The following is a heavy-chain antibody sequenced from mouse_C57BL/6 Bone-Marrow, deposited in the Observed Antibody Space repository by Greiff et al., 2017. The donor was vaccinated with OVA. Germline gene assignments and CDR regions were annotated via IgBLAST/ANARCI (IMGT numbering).Heavy chain of an antibody. D-gene: IGHD2-4*01. CDR3: AREIYYDYDEDYYAMDY. CDR1: GYTFTSYW. Sequence: VQLQQPGAELVKPGASVKLSCKASGYTFTSYWMHWVKQRPGQGLEWIGMIHPNSGSTNYNEKFKSKATLTVDKSSSTAYMQLSSLTSEDSAVYYCAREIYYDYDEDYYAMDYWGQGTSVTVSS. CDR2: IHPNSGST. J-gene: IGHJ4*01. V-gene: IGHV1-64*01.